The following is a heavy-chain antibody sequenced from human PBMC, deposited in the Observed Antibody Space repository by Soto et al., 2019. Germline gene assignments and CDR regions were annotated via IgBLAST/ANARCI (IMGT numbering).Heavy chain of an antibody. J-gene: IGHJ4*02. CDR1: GGTFNTYA. V-gene: IGHV1-69*06. CDR2: IIPIFGPT. CDR3: ARDGYCSGGSCYSLGY. Sequence: QVQLVQSGAEVKKPGSSVKVSCKASGGTFNTYAINWVRQAPGQGLELMGGIIPIFGPTNYTQKFQGRVTITADISTSTAYMELSSLRSEDTAVYYCARDGYCSGGSCYSLGYWGQGTLVTVSS. D-gene: IGHD2-15*01.